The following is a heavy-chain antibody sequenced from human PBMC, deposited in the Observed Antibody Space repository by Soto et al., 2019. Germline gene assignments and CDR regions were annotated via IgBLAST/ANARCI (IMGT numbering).Heavy chain of an antibody. CDR1: GGSLSGYH. J-gene: IGHJ5*02. CDR3: AKGAGPPWFDP. V-gene: IGHV4-4*07. CDR2: IQTNGHT. Sequence: QVQLQESGPGLVKPSETLSLICSVSGGSLSGYHWSWIRQPAGKGLEWLGRIQTNGHTDYDPSLKSRVTISIDTSNNQFSLTVTSVTAADTAVYFCAKGAGPPWFDPWGQGTLVTVSS.